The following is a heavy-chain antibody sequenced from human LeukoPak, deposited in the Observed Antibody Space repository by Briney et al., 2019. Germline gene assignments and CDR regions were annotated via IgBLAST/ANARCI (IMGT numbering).Heavy chain of an antibody. CDR2: IYYSGST. V-gene: IGHV4-59*01. J-gene: IGHJ4*02. Sequence: PSETLSLTCTVSGGSISNYYWTWIRQPPGKGLEWIGYIYYSGSTNYNPSLKSRITISVDTSKNQFSLKLSSVTAADTAIYYCARAVLSYCSGGSCLYFDYWGQGTLVTVSS. D-gene: IGHD2-15*01. CDR3: ARAVLSYCSGGSCLYFDY. CDR1: GGSISNYY.